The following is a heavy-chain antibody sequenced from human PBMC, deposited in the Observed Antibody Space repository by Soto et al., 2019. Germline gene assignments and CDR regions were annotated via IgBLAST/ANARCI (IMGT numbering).Heavy chain of an antibody. CDR1: GFTFSNYA. CDR2: ISYDSTYK. D-gene: IGHD5-12*01. V-gene: IGHV3-30-3*01. CDR3: ARSRHYRVATPPDR. Sequence: QVQLVESGGGVVQPGRSLRLSCAASGFTFSNYAIHWVRQAPGKGLEWVAAISYDSTYKYYADSVKGRFTISRDNSKNTLYVQMNSLRAEDTALYYCARSRHYRVATPPDRWGQGTLVTVSS. J-gene: IGHJ5*02.